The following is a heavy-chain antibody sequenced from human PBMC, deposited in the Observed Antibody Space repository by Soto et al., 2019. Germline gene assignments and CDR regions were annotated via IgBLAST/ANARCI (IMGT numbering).Heavy chain of an antibody. J-gene: IGHJ6*03. CDR2: ISAYNGNT. V-gene: IGHV1-18*01. CDR1: GYSFTNYG. Sequence: QDQLVQSGVEVKKPGASVKVSCKASGYSFTNYGITWVRQAPGQGFEWMGWISAYNGNTNYAQKFQARVTLTTDASTSPAYLELRSLGADDTAVYYLARDRGVAPPVAGNTHYYYYMDVWGKGTTVTVSS. D-gene: IGHD6-19*01. CDR3: ARDRGVAPPVAGNTHYYYYMDV.